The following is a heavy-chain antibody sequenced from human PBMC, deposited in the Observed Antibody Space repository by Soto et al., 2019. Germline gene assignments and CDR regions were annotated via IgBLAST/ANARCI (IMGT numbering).Heavy chain of an antibody. J-gene: IGHJ4*02. V-gene: IGHV3-23*01. Sequence: EVQLLESGGGLVQPGGSLRLSCAASGFTFSFCAMSWVRQAPGKGLEWVSSIRGNNGDTYYADSVKGRFTISRDNSQNTLYLQMNSLRVEDTAVYYCAKGHSDSYNYFDYWGQGALVTVSS. CDR2: IRGNNGDT. CDR1: GFTFSFCA. CDR3: AKGHSDSYNYFDY. D-gene: IGHD3-22*01.